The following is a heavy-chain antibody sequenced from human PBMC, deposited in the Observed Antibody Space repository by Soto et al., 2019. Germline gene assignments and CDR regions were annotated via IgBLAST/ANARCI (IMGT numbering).Heavy chain of an antibody. Sequence: GASLKVSCKASGGTFSSDSFSWVRQAPGQGLEWMGGIIPMFDTPIYAQKFQDRVTITADESTSTAYMQLSSLRSGDTAVYYCARSGGLDRDFNYWGQGSLVTSPQ. CDR2: IIPMFDTP. CDR1: GGTFSSDS. V-gene: IGHV1-69*13. J-gene: IGHJ4*02. CDR3: ARSGGLDRDFNY. D-gene: IGHD2-15*01.